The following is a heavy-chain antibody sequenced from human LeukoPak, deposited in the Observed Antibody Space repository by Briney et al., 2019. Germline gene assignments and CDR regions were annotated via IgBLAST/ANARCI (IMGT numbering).Heavy chain of an antibody. J-gene: IGHJ4*02. D-gene: IGHD2-2*01. Sequence: GGSLRLSCAASGFSFSSYSMSWVRQAPGKGLEWVSFISRDSTDIYHADSVQGRFTISRDNAKNSLYLQMNSLRAEDTAVHYCARDLPAAVDWGQGTLVTVSS. V-gene: IGHV3-21*01. CDR1: GFSFSSYS. CDR3: ARDLPAAVD. CDR2: ISRDSTDI.